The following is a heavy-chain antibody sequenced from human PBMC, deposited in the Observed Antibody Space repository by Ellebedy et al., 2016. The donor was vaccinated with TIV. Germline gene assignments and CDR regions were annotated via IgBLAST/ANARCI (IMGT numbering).Heavy chain of an antibody. Sequence: ASVKVSCXTSGYAFATYGINWVRQAPGQGLEWMGWISPYNGYTNYTRNLQDRVTMTTDTSTTTAYMELRSLTSGDTAMYYCARGPANYSAPPYYFDYWGQGSLVTVSS. V-gene: IGHV1-18*04. CDR1: GYAFATYG. CDR3: ARGPANYSAPPYYFDY. D-gene: IGHD4/OR15-4a*01. J-gene: IGHJ4*02. CDR2: ISPYNGYT.